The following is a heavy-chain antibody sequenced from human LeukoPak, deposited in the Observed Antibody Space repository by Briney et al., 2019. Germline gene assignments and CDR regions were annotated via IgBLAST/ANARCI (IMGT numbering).Heavy chain of an antibody. D-gene: IGHD6-6*01. CDR1: GFTVSSNY. CDR3: ARLGYIEYSSSSAAFDI. J-gene: IGHJ3*02. Sequence: GGSLRLSCAAPGFTVSSNYMSWVRQAPGKGLEWVSVIYSGGSTYYADSVKGRFTISRDNSKNTLYLQMNSLRAEDTAVYYCARLGYIEYSSSSAAFDIWGQGTMVTVSS. CDR2: IYSGGST. V-gene: IGHV3-66*01.